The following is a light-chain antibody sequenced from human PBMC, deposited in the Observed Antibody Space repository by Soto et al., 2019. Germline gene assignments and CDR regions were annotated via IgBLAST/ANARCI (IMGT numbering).Light chain of an antibody. Sequence: QTVVTQEPSFSVSRGGTVTLTCGLSSDSVSTSYYPSWYQQTPGQAPRTLIYSTNTRSSGVPDRFSGSILGNKAALTITGAQADDESDYFCVLFMGSGIWVFGGGTKLTVL. CDR2: STN. CDR1: SDSVSTSYY. V-gene: IGLV8-61*01. J-gene: IGLJ3*02. CDR3: VLFMGSGIWV.